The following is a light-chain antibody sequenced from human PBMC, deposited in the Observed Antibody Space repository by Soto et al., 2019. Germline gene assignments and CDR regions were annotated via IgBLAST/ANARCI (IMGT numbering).Light chain of an antibody. CDR1: ESVSSSY. CDR2: GAS. Sequence: EIVLTKSPSNLTLSPGERATLSCKASESVSSSYLAFYQQKPGQAPRLLIYGASIRATGFPVRFSVSGSGTDFSLTISSLGLEAVAVYYCQRRSQWTSMTFGQGTRLEIK. J-gene: IGKJ5*01. CDR3: QRRSQWTSMT. V-gene: IGKV3D-20*02.